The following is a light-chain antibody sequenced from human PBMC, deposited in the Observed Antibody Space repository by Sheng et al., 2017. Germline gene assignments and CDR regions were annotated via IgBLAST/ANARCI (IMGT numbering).Light chain of an antibody. J-gene: IGKJ5*01. Sequence: DIQMTQSPSTLSASVGDRVTITCRASQSISSWLAWYQQKPGKAPKLLIYKASSLESGVPSRFSGSGSGTEFTLTISSLQPDDFATYYCQQYKNWPITFGQGTRLEIK. CDR3: QQYKNWPIT. V-gene: IGKV1-5*03. CDR2: KAS. CDR1: QSISSW.